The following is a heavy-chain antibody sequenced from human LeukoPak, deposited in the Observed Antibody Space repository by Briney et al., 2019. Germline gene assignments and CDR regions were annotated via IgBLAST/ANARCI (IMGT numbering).Heavy chain of an antibody. CDR2: IIPIFGTS. CDR1: GGTHSSYA. CDR3: ASTYRHYYYYMDV. V-gene: IGHV1-69*05. Sequence: ASVKVSCKASGGTHSSYAISWVRQAPGQGLEWMGRIIPIFGTSIYAQRFQGRLTITTDESTTTAYMELRSLKSEDTAVYYCASTYRHYYYYMDVWGKGTTVTVSS. D-gene: IGHD4-11*01. J-gene: IGHJ6*03.